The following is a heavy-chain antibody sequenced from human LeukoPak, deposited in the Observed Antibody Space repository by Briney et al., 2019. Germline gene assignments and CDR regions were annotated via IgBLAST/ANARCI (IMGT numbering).Heavy chain of an antibody. V-gene: IGHV1-2*02. J-gene: IGHJ5*02. CDR1: GYTFTGYY. CDR3: ARVAGIDP. Sequence: ASVKVSCKASGYTFTGYYMHWVRQAPGQGLEWLGWINPNSGGTNYAQKFQGRVTMTRNTSISTAYMELSSLRSEDTAVYYCARVAGIDPWGQGTLVTVSS. CDR2: INPNSGGT.